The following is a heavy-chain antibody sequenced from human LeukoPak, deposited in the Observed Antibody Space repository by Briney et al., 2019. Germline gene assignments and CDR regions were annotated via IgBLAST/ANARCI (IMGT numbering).Heavy chain of an antibody. D-gene: IGHD6-13*01. CDR3: ARVSYSATDYYYYYYMDV. V-gene: IGHV1-18*01. CDR1: GYTFTSYG. Sequence: ASVKVSCKASGYTFTSYGISWVRQAPGQGLEWMGWISAYNGNTNYAQKLQGRVTTTTDTSTSTAYMELRSLRSDDTAVYYCARVSYSATDYYYYYYMDVWGKGTTVTVSS. J-gene: IGHJ6*03. CDR2: ISAYNGNT.